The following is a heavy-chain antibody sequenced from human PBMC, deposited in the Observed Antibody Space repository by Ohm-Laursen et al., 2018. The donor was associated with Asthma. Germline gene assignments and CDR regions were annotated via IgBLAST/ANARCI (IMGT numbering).Heavy chain of an antibody. V-gene: IGHV3-21*01. CDR3: ARALSGYGLGGMDV. CDR1: GFTFSRYS. CDR2: ISTASSSI. D-gene: IGHD5-12*01. J-gene: IGHJ6*02. Sequence: SLRLSCTASGFTFSRYSIHWVRQAPGKGLEWVAVISTASSSIYYADSVRGRFTTSRDNAKNSLYLQMNSLRAEDTAVYYCARALSGYGLGGMDVWGQGTTVTVSS.